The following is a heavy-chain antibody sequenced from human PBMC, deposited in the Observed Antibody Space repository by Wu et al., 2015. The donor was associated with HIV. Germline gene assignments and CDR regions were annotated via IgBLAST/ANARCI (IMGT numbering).Heavy chain of an antibody. Sequence: QVQLVQSGAEIKKPGSSVKVSCKASRDTFKRFAITWVRQAPGQGLECMGKITPVLGSTVYTRKFRDRVTITADESTSTPYMELSSLTSEDTAVYYCAREVGAMLANWFDPWGQGTQVIVSS. CDR2: ITPVLGST. V-gene: IGHV1-69*11. CDR3: AREVGAMLANWFDP. CDR1: RDTFKRFA. J-gene: IGHJ5*02. D-gene: IGHD3-10*01.